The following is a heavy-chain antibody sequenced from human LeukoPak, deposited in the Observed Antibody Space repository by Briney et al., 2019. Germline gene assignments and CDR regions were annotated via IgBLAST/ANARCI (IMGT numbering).Heavy chain of an antibody. V-gene: IGHV3-33*01. CDR1: GFTFSRSA. CDR2: IWHDGSSS. Sequence: GGSLRLSCAASGFTFSRSAMHWVRQAPGKGLEWVADIWHDGSSSDYADSVKGRFTVSRDNSKNTLYLQMNTLRAEDTAVYYCARVSCSSSNCYLASYYFDSWGQGTLVTVSS. CDR3: ARVSCSSSNCYLASYYFDS. J-gene: IGHJ4*02. D-gene: IGHD2-2*01.